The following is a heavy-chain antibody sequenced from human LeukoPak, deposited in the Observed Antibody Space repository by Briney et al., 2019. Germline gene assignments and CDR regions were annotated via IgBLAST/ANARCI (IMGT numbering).Heavy chain of an antibody. CDR3: AKDDAWLRFGE. Sequence: GGSLRLSCAASGFTFSNHGMNWVRQAPGRGLEWVSGISPSGDITYYADSVKGRFTISRDNSKNTLYLEVISLTAEDTAVYYCAKDDAWLRFGEWSQGTLVTVSS. J-gene: IGHJ4*02. CDR2: ISPSGDIT. D-gene: IGHD3-10*01. V-gene: IGHV3-23*01. CDR1: GFTFSNHG.